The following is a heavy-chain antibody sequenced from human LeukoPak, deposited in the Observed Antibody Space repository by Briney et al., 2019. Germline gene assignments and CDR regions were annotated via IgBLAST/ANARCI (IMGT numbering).Heavy chain of an antibody. CDR2: ITSASNTI. CDR3: ARGRMGGLFDC. CDR1: GFTLSSFA. Sequence: GGSLRLSCAASGFTLSSFAMNWVRQAPGKGLEWTSYITSASNTIFYADSVKGRFTISRDNAKNSLYLQMNSLRAEDTAVYYCARGRMGGLFDCWGQGALVTVSS. J-gene: IGHJ4*02. V-gene: IGHV3-48*01. D-gene: IGHD3-16*01.